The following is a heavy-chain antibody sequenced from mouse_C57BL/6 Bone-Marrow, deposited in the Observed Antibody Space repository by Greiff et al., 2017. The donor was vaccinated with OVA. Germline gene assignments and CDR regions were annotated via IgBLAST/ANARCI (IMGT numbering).Heavy chain of an antibody. V-gene: IGHV1-82*01. J-gene: IGHJ3*01. CDR1: GYAFSSSW. D-gene: IGHD3-1*01. CDR2: IYPGDGDT. Sequence: QVQLKESGPELVKPGASVKISCKASGYAFSSSWMNWVKQRPGKGLEWIGRIYPGDGDTNYNGKFKGKATLTADKSSSTAYMQLSSLTSEDSAVYFCAPYWGYSAWFAYWGQGTLVTVSA. CDR3: APYWGYSAWFAY.